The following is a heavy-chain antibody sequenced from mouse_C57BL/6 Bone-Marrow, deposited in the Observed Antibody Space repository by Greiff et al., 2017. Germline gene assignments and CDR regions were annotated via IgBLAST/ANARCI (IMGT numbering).Heavy chain of an antibody. D-gene: IGHD1-1*01. CDR2: IDPNSGGT. J-gene: IGHJ1*03. Sequence: QVQLQQPGAELVKPGASVKLSCKASGYTFTSYWMHWVKQRPGRGLEWIGRIDPNSGGTKYNEKFKSKATLTVDKPSSTAYMQLSSLTSEDYAVYCCARWGYYGISYDWYFGVWGTGTTVTVSS. CDR3: ARWGYYGISYDWYFGV. V-gene: IGHV1-72*01. CDR1: GYTFTSYW.